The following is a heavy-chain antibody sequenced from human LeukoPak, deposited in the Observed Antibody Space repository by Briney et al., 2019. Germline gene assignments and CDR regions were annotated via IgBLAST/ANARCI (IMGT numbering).Heavy chain of an antibody. CDR1: GFTFSSYA. V-gene: IGHV3-23*01. CDR2: ISGSGGST. CDR3: AKGSECSGSYYFGY. D-gene: IGHD1-26*01. J-gene: IGHJ4*02. Sequence: GGSLRLSCAASGFTFSSYAMGWVRQAPGKGLEWVSVISGSGGSTYYADSVKGRFTISRDNSKNTLFVQMNSLRAEDTAVYYCAKGSECSGSYYFGYWGQGTLVTVSS.